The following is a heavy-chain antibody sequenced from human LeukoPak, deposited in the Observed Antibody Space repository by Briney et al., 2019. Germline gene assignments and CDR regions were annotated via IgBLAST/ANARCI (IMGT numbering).Heavy chain of an antibody. D-gene: IGHD2-15*01. Sequence: GSLRLFRGAFGFTFSSHAMSWVRPAPGKGVGWVSAISGSGGSTYYADSVKGRFTISRDNSKNTLYLQMNSLRAEDTAVYYCAKDDCSGGSCYFFYWGQGTLVTVSS. CDR1: GFTFSSHA. CDR3: AKDDCSGGSCYFFY. J-gene: IGHJ4*02. V-gene: IGHV3-23*01. CDR2: ISGSGGST.